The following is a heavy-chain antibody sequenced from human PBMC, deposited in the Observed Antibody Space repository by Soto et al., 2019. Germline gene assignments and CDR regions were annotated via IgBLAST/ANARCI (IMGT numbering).Heavy chain of an antibody. J-gene: IGHJ4*02. D-gene: IGHD3-16*01. CDR2: VYPSDSDV. V-gene: IGHV5-51*04. CDR3: TKGATSPSDD. Sequence: DSLKLSCHGTGYRVDRSWIGLVRQKPGKGLEWLGNVYPSDSDVRYSPAFEGQVTISADNPINTAYLQLLNLKASDNVTDDCTKGATSPSDDWGQGNLVTVAA. CDR1: GYRVDRSW.